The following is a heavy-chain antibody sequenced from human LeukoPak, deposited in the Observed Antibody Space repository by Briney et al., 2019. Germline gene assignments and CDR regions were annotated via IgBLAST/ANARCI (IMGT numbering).Heavy chain of an antibody. D-gene: IGHD1-26*01. Sequence: GGSLRLSCAASGFIFSTYNMNWVRQAPGKGLEWVSSISSSSNYIHYADSVKGRFTISRDNAKNSLYLQMNSLRAEDTDVYYCTRDVGASAPDAFDIWGQGTMVTVSS. V-gene: IGHV3-21*01. CDR1: GFIFSTYN. CDR2: ISSSSNYI. J-gene: IGHJ3*02. CDR3: TRDVGASAPDAFDI.